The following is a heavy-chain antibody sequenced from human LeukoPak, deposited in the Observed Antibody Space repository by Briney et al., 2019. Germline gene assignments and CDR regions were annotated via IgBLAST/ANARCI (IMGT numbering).Heavy chain of an antibody. J-gene: IGHJ4*02. CDR1: GFTFSSYG. Sequence: GGSLRLSCAASGFTFSSYGMHWVRQAPGKGLEWVAVISYDGSNKYYADSVKGRFTISRDNSKNTLYLQMNSLRAEDTAVYYCARDTDYYDSSGYYDMLLDYWGQGTLVTVSS. D-gene: IGHD3-22*01. CDR2: ISYDGSNK. CDR3: ARDTDYYDSSGYYDMLLDY. V-gene: IGHV3-30*03.